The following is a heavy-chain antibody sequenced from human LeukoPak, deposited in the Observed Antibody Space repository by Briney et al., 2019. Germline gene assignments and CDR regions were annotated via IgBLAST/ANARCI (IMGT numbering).Heavy chain of an antibody. CDR3: ARLRDGSGSYDNFDS. CDR2: IYYTGST. Sequence: PSETLSLTCTVSGDSMNSGGSYWGWIRQPPGRGLDWIGNIYYTGSTYYSPSLKSRVTLSIDTTKNHFSLKLSSVTAADTAVYFCARLRDGSGSYDNFDSWGQGAPVTVSS. J-gene: IGHJ4*02. V-gene: IGHV4-39*01. D-gene: IGHD3-10*01. CDR1: GDSMNSGGSY.